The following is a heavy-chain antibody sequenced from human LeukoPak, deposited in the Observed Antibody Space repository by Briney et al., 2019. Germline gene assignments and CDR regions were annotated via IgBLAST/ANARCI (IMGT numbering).Heavy chain of an antibody. Sequence: GGSLRLPCAASGFPLKSYDMHWVPQAPGKALVCVAVVWYYESNKYYVASVKGRFTISRDNSKNPLYLQMNSLRVEDTALYYCAREDSSGAFDIWGQGTMVTVSS. CDR2: VWYYESNK. CDR3: AREDSSGAFDI. J-gene: IGHJ3*02. CDR1: GFPLKSYD. V-gene: IGHV3-33*08. D-gene: IGHD3-22*01.